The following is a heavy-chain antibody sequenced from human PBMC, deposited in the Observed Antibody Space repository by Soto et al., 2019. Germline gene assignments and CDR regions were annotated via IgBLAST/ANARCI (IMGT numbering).Heavy chain of an antibody. J-gene: IGHJ6*02. D-gene: IGHD3-10*01. CDR3: ARDLAYYYGSGSLPYYYYYGMDV. CDR2: ISYDGSNK. Sequence: VQLVESGGGVVQPGRSLRLSCAASGFTFSSYAMHWVRQAPGKGLEWVAVISYDGSNKYYADSVKGRFTISRDNSKNTLYLQMNSLRAEDTAVYYCARDLAYYYGSGSLPYYYYYGMDVWGQGTTVTVSS. CDR1: GFTFSSYA. V-gene: IGHV3-30-3*01.